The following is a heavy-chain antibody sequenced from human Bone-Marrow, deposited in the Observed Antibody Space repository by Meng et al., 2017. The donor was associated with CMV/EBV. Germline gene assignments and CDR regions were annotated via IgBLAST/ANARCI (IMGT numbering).Heavy chain of an antibody. CDR2: INPNSGGT. J-gene: IGHJ6*02. V-gene: IGHV1-2*02. Sequence: ASVKVSCKASGYTFTGYYMHWVRQAPGQGLEWMGWINPNSGGTNYAQKFQGRVTMTRDTSISTAHMELSRLRSDDTAVYYCARDLYYDFFSFVFYYYGMDVWGQGTTVTVSS. D-gene: IGHD3-3*01. CDR3: ARDLYYDFFSFVFYYYGMDV. CDR1: GYTFTGYY.